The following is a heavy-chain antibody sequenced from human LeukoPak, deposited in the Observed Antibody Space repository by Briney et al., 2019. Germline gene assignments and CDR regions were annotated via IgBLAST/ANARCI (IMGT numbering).Heavy chain of an antibody. J-gene: IGHJ6*02. V-gene: IGHV4-59*08. CDR2: IYYSEST. D-gene: IGHD1-26*01. CDR3: ARGREGVDV. Sequence: PSETLSLTCTVSGGSISSYYWSWIRQPPGKGLEWIGYIYYSESTNYNPSLKSRVTISVDTSKNQFSLNLSSVTAADTAVYYCARGREGVDVWGQGTTVTVSS. CDR1: GGSISSYY.